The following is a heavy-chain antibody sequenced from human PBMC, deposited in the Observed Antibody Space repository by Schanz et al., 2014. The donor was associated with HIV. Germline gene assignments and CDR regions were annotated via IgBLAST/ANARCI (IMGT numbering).Heavy chain of an antibody. CDR1: GFTFNMYA. J-gene: IGHJ4*02. Sequence: EVQLVESGGGLVRPGESLTLSCAASGFTFNMYAMNWVRQAPGKGLEWIVYTNAQGTSIYYADSVKGRFTISRDNSKNTLYLHMNNLRAEDTAVYYCAKSLPIETATITYFDYWGQGTLVTVSS. CDR3: AKSLPIETATITYFDY. V-gene: IGHV3-23*04. CDR2: TNAQGTSI. D-gene: IGHD1-20*01.